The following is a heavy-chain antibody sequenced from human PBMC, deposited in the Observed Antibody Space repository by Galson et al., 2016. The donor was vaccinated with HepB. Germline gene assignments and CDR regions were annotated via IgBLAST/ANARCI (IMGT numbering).Heavy chain of an antibody. D-gene: IGHD3-3*01. CDR1: GFSFRNYG. J-gene: IGHJ2*01. Sequence: SLRLSCAASGFSFRNYGMHWVRQAPGKGLEWVAIIWYDASKKYYADSVKGRFSISRDNSKNTLYLQMNSLRAEDTAVYYCAKSLGEFWSGDWYFDFWGRGTLVTVSS. V-gene: IGHV3-33*06. CDR2: IWYDASKK. CDR3: AKSLGEFWSGDWYFDF.